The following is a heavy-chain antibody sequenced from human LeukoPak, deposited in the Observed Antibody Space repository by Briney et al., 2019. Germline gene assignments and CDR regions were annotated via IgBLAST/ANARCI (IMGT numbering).Heavy chain of an antibody. CDR1: GGTLSSCA. V-gene: IGHV1-69*13. Sequence: PRASVSLSCKASGGTLSSCAISWVRQAPGQGLEGMGGIIPIFGTANYAQTFQGRVTSTADESTSKTYKEMRSLGDEDKAVEYCGRSMITFGGVAQYYFDYWGQGTLVTVSS. D-gene: IGHD3-16*01. CDR2: IIPIFGTA. J-gene: IGHJ4*02. CDR3: GRSMITFGGVAQYYFDY.